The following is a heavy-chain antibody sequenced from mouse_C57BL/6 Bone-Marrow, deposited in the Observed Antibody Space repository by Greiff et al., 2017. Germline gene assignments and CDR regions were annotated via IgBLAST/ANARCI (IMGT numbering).Heavy chain of an antibody. Sequence: EVKLMESGGGLVKPGGSLKLSCAASGFTFSSYAMSWVRQTPEQRLEWVATISDGGSYTYYQDNVKGRFTISRDNAKNNLYLQMSHLKSEDTTMYYCARITTVALFDYWGQGTTLTVSS. D-gene: IGHD1-1*01. CDR1: GFTFSSYA. J-gene: IGHJ2*01. V-gene: IGHV5-4*03. CDR2: ISDGGSYT. CDR3: ARITTVALFDY.